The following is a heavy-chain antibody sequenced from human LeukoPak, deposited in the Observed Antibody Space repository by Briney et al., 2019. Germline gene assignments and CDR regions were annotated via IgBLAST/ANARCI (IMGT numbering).Heavy chain of an antibody. J-gene: IGHJ5*02. CDR1: GYSISSGYY. CDR3: ARAQTILRNWFDP. D-gene: IGHD3-3*01. V-gene: IGHV4-38-2*02. Sequence: PSETLSLTCTVSGYSISSGYYWGWIRQPPGKGLEWIGSIYHSGSTYYNLSLKSRVTISVDTSKNQFSLKLSSVTAADTAVYYCARAQTILRNWFDPWGQGTLVTVSS. CDR2: IYHSGST.